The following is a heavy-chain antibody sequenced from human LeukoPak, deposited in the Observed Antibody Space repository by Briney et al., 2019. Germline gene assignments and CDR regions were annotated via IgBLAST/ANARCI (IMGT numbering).Heavy chain of an antibody. CDR2: ISGSSTTI. Sequence: GGCLRLACAPAASTLADYAMHCVRQPEGGGLEWVYYISGSSTTIYYEDSVKGRFTISRDNAKNSLYLQMNSLRDEDTAVYYCARDLVGATVPWGQGTLVTVSS. V-gene: IGHV3-48*02. CDR1: ASTLADYA. D-gene: IGHD1-26*01. J-gene: IGHJ5*02. CDR3: ARDLVGATVP.